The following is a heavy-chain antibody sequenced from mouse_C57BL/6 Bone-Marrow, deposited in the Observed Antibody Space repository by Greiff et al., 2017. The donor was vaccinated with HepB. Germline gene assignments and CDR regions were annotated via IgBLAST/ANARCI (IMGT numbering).Heavy chain of an antibody. D-gene: IGHD3-2*02. Sequence: RVESGASVKISCKASGYAFSSYCMNWVKQRPGKGLEWIGQIYPGDGDTNYNGKFKGKATLTADKSSSTAYMQLSSLTSEDSAVYFCARSRTAQATGDYWGQGTSVTVSS. CDR1: GYAFSSYC. V-gene: IGHV1-80*01. J-gene: IGHJ4*01. CDR3: ARSRTAQATGDY. CDR2: IYPGDGDT.